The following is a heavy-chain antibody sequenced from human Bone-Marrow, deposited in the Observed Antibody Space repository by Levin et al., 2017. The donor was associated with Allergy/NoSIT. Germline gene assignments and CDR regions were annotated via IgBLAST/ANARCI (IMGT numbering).Heavy chain of an antibody. Sequence: GGSLRLSCAASGFNFDDYGMHWVRQVPGKGLEWVSGISWNSGTIGYGDSVKGRFTISRDSATSSLYLQMNSLRPEDTAVYYCAKGGDGRGSGSLFHYWGQGTLVTVSS. D-gene: IGHD6-13*01. V-gene: IGHV3-9*01. CDR3: AKGGDGRGSGSLFHY. J-gene: IGHJ4*02. CDR1: GFNFDDYG. CDR2: ISWNSGTI.